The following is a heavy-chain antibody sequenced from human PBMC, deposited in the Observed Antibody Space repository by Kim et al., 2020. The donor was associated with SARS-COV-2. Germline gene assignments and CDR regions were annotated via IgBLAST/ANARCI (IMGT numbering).Heavy chain of an antibody. CDR3: AKDHPSSGWPTFDS. CDR2: VNNNNNP. CDR1: GFTFSRRA. Sequence: GESLKISCAASGFTFSRRAMSWVRQVPGKGLEWIASVNNNNNPYYADSVKGRFTVSRDITKDTLYLQMNSLRADDTALYYCAKDHPSSGWPTFDSWGQGTLVAASS. V-gene: IGHV3-23*05. J-gene: IGHJ4*02. D-gene: IGHD6-19*01.